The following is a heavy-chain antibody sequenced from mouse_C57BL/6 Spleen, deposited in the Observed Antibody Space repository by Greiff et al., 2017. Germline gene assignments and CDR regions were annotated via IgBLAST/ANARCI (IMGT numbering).Heavy chain of an antibody. Sequence: EVKLVESGGGLVQPGGSLSLSCAASGFTFTDYYMSWVRQPPGKALEWLGFIRNKANGYTTGASESGKGRFTISRDNSQSILYLQMNALRAEDSATYYCARLYYDYDVGAMDYWGQGTSVTVSS. V-gene: IGHV7-3*01. CDR1: GFTFTDYY. D-gene: IGHD2-4*01. J-gene: IGHJ4*01. CDR3: ARLYYDYDVGAMDY. CDR2: IRNKANGYTT.